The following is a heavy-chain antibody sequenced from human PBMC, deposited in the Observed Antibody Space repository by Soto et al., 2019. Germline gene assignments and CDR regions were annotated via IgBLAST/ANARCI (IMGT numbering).Heavy chain of an antibody. V-gene: IGHV4-4*02. J-gene: IGHJ5*02. Sequence: PSETLSLTCAVSGGSVSSNNWWSWVRQPPGKGLEWIGEIYHTGSTNYNPALKSRVTISIDKSKNQFSLKLSSVTAADTAVYYWAGLLWFGEVIYSDPWGQGTLVTVSS. CDR1: GGSVSSNNW. CDR2: IYHTGST. D-gene: IGHD3-10*01. CDR3: AGLLWFGEVIYSDP.